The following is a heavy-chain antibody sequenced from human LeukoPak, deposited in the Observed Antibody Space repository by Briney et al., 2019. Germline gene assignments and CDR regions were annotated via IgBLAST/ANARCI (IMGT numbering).Heavy chain of an antibody. D-gene: IGHD2-8*01. V-gene: IGHV1-2*02. CDR2: INPNSGGT. CDR3: ARADGYCTNGVCYDY. CDR1: GYTFTDYY. Sequence: PRASVKVSCKASGYTFTDYYMHWVRQAPGQGLEWMGWINPNSGGTNYAQKFQGRVTMTRDTSISTAYMELSRLRSDDTAVYYCARADGYCTNGVCYDYWGQGTLVTVSS. J-gene: IGHJ4*02.